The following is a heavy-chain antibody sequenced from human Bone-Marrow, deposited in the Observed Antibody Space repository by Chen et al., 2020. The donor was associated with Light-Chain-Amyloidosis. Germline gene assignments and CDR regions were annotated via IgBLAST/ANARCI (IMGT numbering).Heavy chain of an antibody. CDR2: IKGDGRAT. D-gene: IGHD2-2*01. V-gene: IGHV3-74*01. Sequence: EVQLVESGGGLVQPGGSLRLSCAAFGFTFNDYWRHSVRHVPGKGLVWVARIKGDGRATHYADSVKGRFTVSRDNAKNTLYLQMKSLRAEYTAVYYCTRGDCTSTSCFLDFWGQGTLVTVSS. CDR3: TRGDCTSTSCFLDF. J-gene: IGHJ4*02. CDR1: GFTFNDYW.